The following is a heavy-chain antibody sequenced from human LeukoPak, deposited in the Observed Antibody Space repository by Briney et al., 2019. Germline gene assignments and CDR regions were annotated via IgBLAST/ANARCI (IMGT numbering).Heavy chain of an antibody. V-gene: IGHV3-21*04. CDR1: GFTFSSYR. D-gene: IGHD6-19*01. J-gene: IGHJ4*02. Sequence: GGSLRLSCAASGFTFSSYRMNWVRQAPGEGLEWVSSISSSSSYIYYADSVKGRFTISRDNAKNSLYLQMNSLRAEDTAVYYCAKDSSGWPFDYWGQGTLVTVSS. CDR2: ISSSSSYI. CDR3: AKDSSGWPFDY.